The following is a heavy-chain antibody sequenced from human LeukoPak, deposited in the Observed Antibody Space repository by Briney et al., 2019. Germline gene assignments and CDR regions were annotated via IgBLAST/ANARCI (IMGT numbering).Heavy chain of an antibody. J-gene: IGHJ4*02. CDR1: GFSFSSYA. CDR3: ARGGGSYDILPGDYKPHDY. V-gene: IGHV3-30-3*01. D-gene: IGHD3-9*01. CDR2: ISYDGSNK. Sequence: PGGSLRLSCAASGFSFSSYAMHWVRQAPGKGLEWVAVISYDGSNKYYADSVKGRFTISRDNSKNTVYLQMNSLRAEDTAVYYCARGGGSYDILPGDYKPHDYWGQGTLVTVSS.